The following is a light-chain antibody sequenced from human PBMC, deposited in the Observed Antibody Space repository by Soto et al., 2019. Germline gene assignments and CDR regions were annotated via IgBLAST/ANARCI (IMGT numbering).Light chain of an antibody. CDR1: SSDIGGYNS. J-gene: IGLJ3*02. CDR3: ISYTSRTTWV. V-gene: IGLV2-14*01. CDR2: EVS. Sequence: QPVLTQPASVSGSPGQSITISCTGTSSDIGGYNSVSWYQQHPGKAPKLMIYEVSYRPSGVSNRFSGSKSGNTASLTISGLQAEDEADYYCISYTSRTTWVFGGGTKLTVL.